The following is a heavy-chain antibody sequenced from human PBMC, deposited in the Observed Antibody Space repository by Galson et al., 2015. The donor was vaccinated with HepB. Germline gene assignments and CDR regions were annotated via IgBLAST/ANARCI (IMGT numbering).Heavy chain of an antibody. Sequence: SLRLSCAASGFTFSGYAMHWVRQAPGRGLKWVAVISYDGSNKYYADLVQGRFTISRDNSRNTLYLQMNSLRPEDTAVYYCARGGEQDILTGYYDYGMDVWGQGTTVTVSS. CDR1: GFTFSGYA. CDR2: ISYDGSNK. V-gene: IGHV3-30*04. D-gene: IGHD3-9*01. CDR3: ARGGEQDILTGYYDYGMDV. J-gene: IGHJ6*02.